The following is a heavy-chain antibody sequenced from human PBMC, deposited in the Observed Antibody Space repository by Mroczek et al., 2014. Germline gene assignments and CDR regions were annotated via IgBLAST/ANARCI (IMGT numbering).Heavy chain of an antibody. J-gene: IGHJ4*02. Sequence: QVQLQQSGPGLVKPSETLSLTCTVSGGSISSYYWSWIRQPPGKGLEWIGYIYYSGSTNYNPSLKSRVTISVDTSKNQFSLKLSSVTAADTAVYYCARITMVRGVTPDYWGQGTLVTVSS. CDR3: ARITMVRGVTPDY. CDR2: IYYSGST. CDR1: GGSISSYY. V-gene: IGHV4-59*01. D-gene: IGHD3-10*01.